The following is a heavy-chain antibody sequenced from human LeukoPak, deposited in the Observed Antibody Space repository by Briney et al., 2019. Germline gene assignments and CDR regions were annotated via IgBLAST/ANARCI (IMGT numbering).Heavy chain of an antibody. D-gene: IGHD3-10*01. J-gene: IGHJ4*02. CDR2: ISAYNGNT. Sequence: ASVKVSCKASGYTFTSYGISWVRRAPGQGLEWMGWISAYNGNTNYAQKLQGRVTMTTDTSTSTAYMELRSLRSDDTAVYYCARDGAMVRGVINRDYWGQGTLVTVSS. V-gene: IGHV1-18*01. CDR3: ARDGAMVRGVINRDY. CDR1: GYTFTSYG.